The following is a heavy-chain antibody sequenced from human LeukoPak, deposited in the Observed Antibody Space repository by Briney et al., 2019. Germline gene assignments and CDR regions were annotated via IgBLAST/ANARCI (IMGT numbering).Heavy chain of an antibody. CDR2: IYYSGST. J-gene: IGHJ5*02. D-gene: IGHD5-24*01. CDR1: GYSITSGYY. V-gene: IGHV4-38-2*02. CDR3: ARESRDGYKTNRNWFDP. Sequence: SETLSLTCSVSGYSITSGYYWGWTRQPPGKGLEWIGYIYYSGSTYYNPSLKRRVTISVDTSKNQFSLKLSSVTAADTAVYYCARESRDGYKTNRNWFDPWGQGTLVTVSS.